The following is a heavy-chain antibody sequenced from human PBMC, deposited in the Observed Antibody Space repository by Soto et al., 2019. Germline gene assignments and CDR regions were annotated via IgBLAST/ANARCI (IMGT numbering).Heavy chain of an antibody. CDR3: EVAITSRNWDFDL. Sequence: EVQLVESGGGLVQPGGSLRLSCAASGFTFSSYSMNWVRRAPGKGLEWVSYISSSSSPIYYADSVKGRFTISRDNAKNALYLEMNSLTVEDTAVYYCEVAITSRNWDFDLWGRGTLVTGSS. CDR2: ISSSSSPI. D-gene: IGHD2-2*01. J-gene: IGHJ2*01. CDR1: GFTFSSYS. V-gene: IGHV3-48*01.